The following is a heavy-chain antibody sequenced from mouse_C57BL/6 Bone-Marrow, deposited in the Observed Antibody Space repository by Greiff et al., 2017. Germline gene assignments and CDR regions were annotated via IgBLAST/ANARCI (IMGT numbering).Heavy chain of an antibody. V-gene: IGHV1-9*01. CDR3: ARGNGNYYGSSPWFAY. Sequence: QVQLQQSGAELMKPGASVKLSCKATGYTFTGYWIEWVKQRPGHGLEWIGEILPGSGSTNYNEKYKGKATFTADTSSNTAYMQLSSLTTEDSATYYCARGNGNYYGSSPWFAYWGQGTLVTVSA. CDR2: ILPGSGST. CDR1: GYTFTGYW. J-gene: IGHJ3*01. D-gene: IGHD1-1*01.